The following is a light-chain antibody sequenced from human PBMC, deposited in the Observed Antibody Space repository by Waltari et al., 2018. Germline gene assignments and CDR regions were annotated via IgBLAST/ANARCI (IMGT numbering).Light chain of an antibody. J-gene: IGLJ1*01. CDR3: SSYTSSSTYV. V-gene: IGLV2-14*01. CDR2: DVS. Sequence: QSALTQPASVSGSPGQSIPTSCPGPSRDVGGHNDVPWYQQHPGKAPKLMIYDVSKRPSGVSNRFSGSKSGNTASLTISGLQAEDEADYYCSSYTSSSTYVFGTGAKVTVL. CDR1: SRDVGGHND.